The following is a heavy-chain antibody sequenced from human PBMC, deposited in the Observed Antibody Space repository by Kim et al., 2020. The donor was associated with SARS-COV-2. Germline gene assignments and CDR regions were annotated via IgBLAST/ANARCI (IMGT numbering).Heavy chain of an antibody. CDR1: GYSLSELS. V-gene: IGHV1-24*01. CDR3: ASGYSSVGGDY. Sequence: ASVKVSCKVSGYSLSELSIHWVRQAPGEGLEWMGGYDPEPGEIILAQKFQGRVTMTEDTSTDIAYMELSSLRSDDTAVYYCASGYSSVGGDYWGQGTLVTVSS. J-gene: IGHJ4*02. CDR2: YDPEPGEI. D-gene: IGHD2-15*01.